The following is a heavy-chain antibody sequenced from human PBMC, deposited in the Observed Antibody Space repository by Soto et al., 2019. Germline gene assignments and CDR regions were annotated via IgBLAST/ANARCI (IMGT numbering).Heavy chain of an antibody. J-gene: IGHJ4*02. V-gene: IGHV3-66*01. CDR3: ARTCSGGTCSFDY. Sequence: PGGSLRLSCAASGFTFSSYAMSWVRQAPGKGLEWVSVIYSGGSTYYADSVKGRFTISRDNSENTLYLQMNSLRAEDTAVYYCARTCSGGTCSFDYWGQGILVTVSS. D-gene: IGHD2-15*01. CDR2: IYSGGST. CDR1: GFTFSSYA.